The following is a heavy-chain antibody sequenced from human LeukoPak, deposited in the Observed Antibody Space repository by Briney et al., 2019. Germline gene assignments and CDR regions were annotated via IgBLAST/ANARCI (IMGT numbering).Heavy chain of an antibody. CDR1: GGAFSGYY. V-gene: IGHV4-34*01. D-gene: IGHD3-10*01. CDR2: INHSGST. Sequence: SETLSLTCAAYGGAFSGYYWSWIRQPPGKGLEWIGEINHSGSTKYSPSLKSRVTISVDTSKNQFSLKLSSVTAADTAVYYCARRVGRWFGERAYYYNYMDVWGKGTTVTISS. CDR3: ARRVGRWFGERAYYYNYMDV. J-gene: IGHJ6*03.